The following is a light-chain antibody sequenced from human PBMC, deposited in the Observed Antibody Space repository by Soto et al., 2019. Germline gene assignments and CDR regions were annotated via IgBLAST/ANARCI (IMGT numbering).Light chain of an antibody. CDR3: SSYTSNRVL. CDR2: DDS. J-gene: IGLJ2*01. Sequence: QSALTQPASVSGSPGQSITISCTGTSSDVGGYNYVSWHQKYPGKAPKLMIYDDSNRASGVSNRFSGSKSGNTASLTIAGLEEEEEADYYCSSYTSNRVLFGGGTKLTVL. V-gene: IGLV2-14*01. CDR1: SSDVGGYNY.